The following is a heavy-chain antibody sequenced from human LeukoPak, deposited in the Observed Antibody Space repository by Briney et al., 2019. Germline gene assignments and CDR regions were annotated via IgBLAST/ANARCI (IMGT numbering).Heavy chain of an antibody. D-gene: IGHD2-15*01. CDR1: GGSISSYY. CDR3: AREGYCSGGSCYRGNIDY. CDR2: IYYSGST. V-gene: IGHV4-59*01. Sequence: SETLSLTCTVSGGSISSYYWSLIRQPPGKGLEWIGYIYYSGSTNYNPSLKSRVTISIDTSKNQFSLKLTSVTAADTAVYYCAREGYCSGGSCYRGNIDYWGQGTLVTVSS. J-gene: IGHJ4*02.